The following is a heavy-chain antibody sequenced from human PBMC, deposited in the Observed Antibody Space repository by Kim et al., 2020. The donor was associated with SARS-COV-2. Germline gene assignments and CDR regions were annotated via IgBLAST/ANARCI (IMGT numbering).Heavy chain of an antibody. J-gene: IGHJ3*02. CDR2: IFSSGIT. CDR3: TRHGSGGTFFAFDI. V-gene: IGHV4-39*01. Sequence: SETLSLTCTVSGGSISSSSFHWDWIRQPPEKGLEWIGNIFSSGITSLNPSLKSRVTISVDTSKNQFSLKLSSVTAADTAVYYCTRHGSGGTFFAFDIWGQGTMVTVSS. CDR1: GGSISSSSFH. D-gene: IGHD2-15*01.